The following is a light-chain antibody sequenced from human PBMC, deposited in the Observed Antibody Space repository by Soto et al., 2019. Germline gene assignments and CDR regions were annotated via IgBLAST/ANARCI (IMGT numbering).Light chain of an antibody. V-gene: IGLV2-14*01. CDR1: SSDVGGYNY. Sequence: QSVLTQPASVSGSPGQSITISCTGTSSDVGGYNYVPWYQQHPGKAPKLMIYDVTNRPSGVSNRFSGSKSGNTASLTISGLQAEDEADYYCSSYRSSSLYVFGTGTKVTVL. CDR2: DVT. CDR3: SSYRSSSLYV. J-gene: IGLJ1*01.